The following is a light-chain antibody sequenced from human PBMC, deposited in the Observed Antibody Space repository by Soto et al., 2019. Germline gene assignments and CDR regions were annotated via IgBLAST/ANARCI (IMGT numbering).Light chain of an antibody. V-gene: IGKV3-15*01. CDR2: AAS. Sequence: VVLTKSPGTLSLSSGERTTFSCRASQSISRYLAWYQQRLGQAPRLLIYAASTRATGVPARFSGSGSGTEFTLTISRLQSEDFAVYYCQQYYNWRPRFGQGTKVDI. CDR3: QQYYNWRPR. CDR1: QSISRY. J-gene: IGKJ1*01.